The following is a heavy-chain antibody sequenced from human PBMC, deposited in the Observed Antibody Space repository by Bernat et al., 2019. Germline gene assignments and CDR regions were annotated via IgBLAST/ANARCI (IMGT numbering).Heavy chain of an antibody. CDR3: AEGSGDYARGGFDY. CDR1: GFTFSSYG. D-gene: IGHD4-17*01. V-gene: IGHV3-30*18. J-gene: IGHJ4*02. CDR2: VSFDGNHK. Sequence: QVQLVESGGGVVQPGRSLSLSCAASGFTFSSYGMHWVRQAPGKGPEWVAVVSFDGNHKYYAESVRGRFNISRDNSKNTLYLQMNSLRPEDTVLYYWAEGSGDYARGGFDYWGQGTLVTVYS.